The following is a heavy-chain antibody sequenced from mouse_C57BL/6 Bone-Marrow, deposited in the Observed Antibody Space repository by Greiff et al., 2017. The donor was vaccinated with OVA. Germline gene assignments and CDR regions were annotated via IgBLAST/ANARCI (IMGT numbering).Heavy chain of an antibody. Sequence: QVQLQQPGAELVKPGASVKMSCKASGYTFTSYWITWVKQRPGQGLESIGDIYPGSGSTNYNEKFKSKATLTVDTSSSTAYMQLSSLTSEDSAVYYCARGHYYGSSYPYYFDYWGQGTTLTVSS. V-gene: IGHV1-55*01. CDR3: ARGHYYGSSYPYYFDY. J-gene: IGHJ2*01. D-gene: IGHD1-1*01. CDR1: GYTFTSYW. CDR2: IYPGSGST.